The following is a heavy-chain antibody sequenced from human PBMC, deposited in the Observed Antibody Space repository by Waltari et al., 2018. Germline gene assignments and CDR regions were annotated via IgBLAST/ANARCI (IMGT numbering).Heavy chain of an antibody. J-gene: IGHJ6*02. CDR1: GFTFDDYA. CDR3: AKEMRVGHAQTSLFYYYYGMDV. V-gene: IGHV3-9*01. Sequence: EVQLVESGGGLVQPGRSLRLSCAASGFTFDDYAMHWVRQAPGKGLEWVSGISWNSGSIGYADSVKGRFTISRDNAKNSLYLQMNSLRAEDTALYYCAKEMRVGHAQTSLFYYYYGMDVWGQGTTVTVSS. CDR2: ISWNSGSI.